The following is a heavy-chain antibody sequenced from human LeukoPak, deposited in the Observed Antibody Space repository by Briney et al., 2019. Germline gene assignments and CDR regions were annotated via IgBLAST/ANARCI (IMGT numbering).Heavy chain of an antibody. D-gene: IGHD3-10*01. V-gene: IGHV5-51*01. Sequence: GESLKIACKGSGYSFANYWIGWVRPTPGKGLEWMGIIYPGDSDTRYSQSFQGQVTISADKSINTAYLQWSSLKASDSAMYYCARRGDYSGWFDPWGQGTLVTVSS. CDR2: IYPGDSDT. J-gene: IGHJ5*02. CDR1: GYSFANYW. CDR3: ARRGDYSGWFDP.